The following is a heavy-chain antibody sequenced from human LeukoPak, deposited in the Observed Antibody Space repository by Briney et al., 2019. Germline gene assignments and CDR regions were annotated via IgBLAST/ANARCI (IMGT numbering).Heavy chain of an antibody. D-gene: IGHD2/OR15-2a*01. J-gene: IGHJ4*02. CDR1: GFTFNSYW. CDR3: TTFYTRLTDY. CDR2: INQDGSEK. Sequence: PGGSLRLSCAASGFTFNSYWISWVRQAPGKGLEWLANINQDGSEKYYVDSVKGRFTISRDNAKNSLYPQMNSLRAEDTAVYYCTTFYTRLTDYWGQGTLVTVSS. V-gene: IGHV3-7*05.